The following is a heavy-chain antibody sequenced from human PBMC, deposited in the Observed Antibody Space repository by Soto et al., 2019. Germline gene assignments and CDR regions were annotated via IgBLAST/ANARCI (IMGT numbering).Heavy chain of an antibody. Sequence: VQLLEYGGGLIQPGGSLRLSCAASGFTFSYGIHWLRQAPGKGLEWVADISYDSSNKFYGDSVKGRFTISRDNSKKTQFLQMNSLRAEDTAVYYCAKLVIGYCSGNTCDDYWGQGTLVAVSS. CDR1: GFTFSYG. D-gene: IGHD2-15*01. V-gene: IGHV3-30*18. CDR2: ISYDSSNK. CDR3: AKLVIGYCSGNTCDDY. J-gene: IGHJ4*02.